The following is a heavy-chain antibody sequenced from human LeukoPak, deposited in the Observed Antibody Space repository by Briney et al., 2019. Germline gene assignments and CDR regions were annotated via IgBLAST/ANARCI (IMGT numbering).Heavy chain of an antibody. D-gene: IGHD6-13*01. J-gene: IGHJ6*03. CDR1: GYTFTGYY. Sequence: GASVKVSCKASGYTFTGYYMHWVRQAPGQGLEWMGWINPNSGGTNYAQKFQGRVTMTRDTSISTAYMELSRLRSDDTAVYYCARDRVEYWQQLALAYYMDVWGKGTTVTVSS. V-gene: IGHV1-2*02. CDR3: ARDRVEYWQQLALAYYMDV. CDR2: INPNSGGT.